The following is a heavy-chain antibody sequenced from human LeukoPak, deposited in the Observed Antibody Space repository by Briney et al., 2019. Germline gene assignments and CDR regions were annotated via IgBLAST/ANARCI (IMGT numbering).Heavy chain of an antibody. Sequence: PSETLSLTCTVSGGSISSSSYYWGWIRQPPGKGLEWIGSIYYSGSTYYNPSLKSRVTISVDTSKNQFSLKLSSVTAADTAVYYCARYYYGSGSYYNPYYYYMDVWGKGTTVTVAS. CDR1: GGSISSSSYY. CDR3: ARYYYGSGSYYNPYYYYMDV. V-gene: IGHV4-39*07. J-gene: IGHJ6*03. D-gene: IGHD3-10*01. CDR2: IYYSGST.